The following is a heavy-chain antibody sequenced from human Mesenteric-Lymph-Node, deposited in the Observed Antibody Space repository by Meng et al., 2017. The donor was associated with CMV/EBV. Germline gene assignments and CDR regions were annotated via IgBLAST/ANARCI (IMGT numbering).Heavy chain of an antibody. J-gene: IGHJ4*02. CDR3: ARDQGTSSSDFDY. CDR1: GGSISSSSYF. CDR2: IYYTGNS. D-gene: IGHD6-6*01. Sequence: GSLRLSCTVSGGSISSSSYFWGWIRQPPGKGLEWIGNIYYTGNSYYNPSLKSRVTVSLDTSKNQFSLKLSSATAADTAMYYCARDQGTSSSDFDYWGQGTLVTVSS. V-gene: IGHV4-39*07.